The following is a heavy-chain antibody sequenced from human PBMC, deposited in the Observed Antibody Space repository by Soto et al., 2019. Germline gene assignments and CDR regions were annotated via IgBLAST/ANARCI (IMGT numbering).Heavy chain of an antibody. Sequence: ASVKVSCKASGYTFTQHHIIWMRQVTGQGLEWMGWMRPYNGNTNYAQKIQGRITMTTDTSTSTAYIELRSLRSEDSAVYYCARDYTSSYNYDSTNYGYFDFWGLGTLVTVSS. CDR2: MRPYNGNT. V-gene: IGHV1-18*01. CDR3: ARDYTSSYNYDSTNYGYFDF. J-gene: IGHJ4*02. D-gene: IGHD3-22*01. CDR1: GYTFTQHH.